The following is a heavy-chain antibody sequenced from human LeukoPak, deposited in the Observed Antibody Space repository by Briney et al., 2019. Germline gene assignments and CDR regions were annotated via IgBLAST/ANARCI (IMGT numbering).Heavy chain of an antibody. CDR3: ARRSGPFGVVIKRSSHGPIGY. V-gene: IGHV4-34*01. J-gene: IGHJ4*02. Sequence: SETLSLTCAVYGGSFSVYYWSWIRQPPGKGLEWIGEINHSGSTNYNPSLKSRVTISVDTSKNQFSLKLSSVTAADTAVYYCARRSGPFGVVIKRSSHGPIGYWGQGTLVTVSS. CDR1: GGSFSVYY. D-gene: IGHD3-3*01. CDR2: INHSGST.